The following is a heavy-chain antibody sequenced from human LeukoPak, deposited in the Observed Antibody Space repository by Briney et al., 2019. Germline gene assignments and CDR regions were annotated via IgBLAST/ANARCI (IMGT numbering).Heavy chain of an antibody. CDR3: AKASSSWQIFDY. V-gene: IGHV3-23*01. CDR2: ISGSGGST. J-gene: IGHJ4*02. D-gene: IGHD6-13*01. Sequence: PGGSLRLSCAASGFTVSSNYMSWVRQAPGKGLEWVSAISGSGGSTYYADSVKGRFTISRDNSKNTLYLQMNSLRAEDTAVYYCAKASSSWQIFDYWGQGTLVTVSS. CDR1: GFTVSSNY.